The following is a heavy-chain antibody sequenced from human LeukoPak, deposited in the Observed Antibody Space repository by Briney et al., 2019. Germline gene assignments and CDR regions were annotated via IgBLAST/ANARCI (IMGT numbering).Heavy chain of an antibody. D-gene: IGHD3-22*01. CDR2: INHSGST. CDR1: GGSFSGYY. Sequence: SETLSLTCAVYGGSFSGYYWSWIRQPPGKGLEWIGEINHSGSTNYNPSLKSRVTISVDTSKNQFSLKLSSVTAADTAVYYCARHYDYYDSSGYHSVSIDYWGQGTLVTVSS. V-gene: IGHV4-34*01. J-gene: IGHJ4*02. CDR3: ARHYDYYDSSGYHSVSIDY.